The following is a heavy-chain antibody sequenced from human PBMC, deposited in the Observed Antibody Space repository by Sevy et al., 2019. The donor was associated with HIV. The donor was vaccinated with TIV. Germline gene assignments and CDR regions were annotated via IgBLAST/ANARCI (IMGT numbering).Heavy chain of an antibody. V-gene: IGHV5-51*01. CDR1: GYSFANHW. Sequence: GESLKISCQGSGYSFANHWVAWVRQMPGKGLEWMGIIYPGDSDTRYSPSFQGQVTMSADRSINTAYLQWNSLKTSDTAMYYCARLVAHFSDTTCPHVYVFDIWGQGTMVTV. CDR2: IYPGDSDT. CDR3: ARLVAHFSDTTCPHVYVFDI. J-gene: IGHJ3*02. D-gene: IGHD2-2*01.